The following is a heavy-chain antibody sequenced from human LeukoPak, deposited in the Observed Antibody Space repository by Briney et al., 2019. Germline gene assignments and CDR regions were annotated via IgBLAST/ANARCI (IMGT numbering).Heavy chain of an antibody. CDR3: AREGRTMMLPSPFDI. D-gene: IGHD4/OR15-4a*01. J-gene: IGHJ3*02. Sequence: GASVKVSCKASGYTFTSYYMHWVRQAPGQGLEWMGIINPSGGSTSYAQKFQGRVTMTRDTSTSTVYMELSSLRSEDTAVYYCAREGRTMMLPSPFDIWGQGTMVTVSS. CDR1: GYTFTSYY. CDR2: INPSGGST. V-gene: IGHV1-46*01.